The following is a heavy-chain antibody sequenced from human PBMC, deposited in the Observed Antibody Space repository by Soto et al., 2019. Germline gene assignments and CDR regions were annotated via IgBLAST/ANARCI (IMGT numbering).Heavy chain of an antibody. V-gene: IGHV4-4*02. Sequence: SETLSLTCAVSGASISSAFWWTWVRQAPGKGLEWIGEIYHVGSTKYNPSLKSRVTISVDKSNNQFSLKLSSVTAADTAIYYCARSVFPWGQGTLVTVSS. CDR2: IYHVGST. CDR3: ARSVFP. CDR1: GASISSAFW. J-gene: IGHJ5*02.